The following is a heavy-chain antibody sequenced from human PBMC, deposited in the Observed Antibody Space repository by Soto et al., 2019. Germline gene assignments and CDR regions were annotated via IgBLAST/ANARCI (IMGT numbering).Heavy chain of an antibody. CDR3: ARDVNWNYGPDY. CDR1: GFTFSSYG. Sequence: QVQLVESGGGVAQPGRSLRLSCAASGFTFSSYGMHWVRQAPGKGLEWVAVIWYDGSNKYYADSVKGRFTISRDNSKNTLYLQMNSLRAEDTAVYYCARDVNWNYGPDYWGQGTLVTVSS. CDR2: IWYDGSNK. D-gene: IGHD1-7*01. V-gene: IGHV3-33*01. J-gene: IGHJ4*02.